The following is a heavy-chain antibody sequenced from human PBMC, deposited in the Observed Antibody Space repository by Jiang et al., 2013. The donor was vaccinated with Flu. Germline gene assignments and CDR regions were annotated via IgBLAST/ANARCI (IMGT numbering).Heavy chain of an antibody. CDR1: GYSFTTYW. V-gene: IGHV5-51*03. CDR2: IYPDDSDT. D-gene: IGHD1-1*01. CDR3: ARRPFHGTPDY. J-gene: IGHJ4*02. Sequence: GAEVKKPGESLKISCKASGYSFTTYWIAWVRQTPGKGLEWMGIIYPDDSDTRYSPSFQGQVTISADKSLSTAYLQWSSLKASDTGIYYCARRPFHGTPDYWGQGTLVTVSS.